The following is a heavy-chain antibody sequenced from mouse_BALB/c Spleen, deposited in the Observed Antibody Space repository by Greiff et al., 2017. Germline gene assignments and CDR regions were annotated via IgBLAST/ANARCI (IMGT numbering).Heavy chain of an antibody. Sequence: EVHLVESGGGLVKPGGSLKLSCAASGFTFSSYAMSWVRQSPEKRLEWVAEISSGGSYTYYPDTVTGRFTISRDNAKNTLYLEMSSLRSEDTAMYYCARGMMVTPYAMDYWGQGTSVTVSS. D-gene: IGHD2-3*01. CDR3: ARGMMVTPYAMDY. CDR1: GFTFSSYA. J-gene: IGHJ4*01. CDR2: ISSGGSYT. V-gene: IGHV5-9-4*01.